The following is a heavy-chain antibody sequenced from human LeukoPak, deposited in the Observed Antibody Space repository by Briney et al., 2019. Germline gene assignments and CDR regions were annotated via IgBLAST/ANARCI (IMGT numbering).Heavy chain of an antibody. Sequence: GGSLRLSCAASGFTFSSYSMNWVRQAPGKGLEWVSSISSSSSYIYYADSVKGRFTISRDNAKNSLYLQMNSLRAEDTAVYYCARDGTPWELPRSPFDYWGQGTLVTVSS. CDR1: GFTFSSYS. CDR2: ISSSSSYI. CDR3: ARDGTPWELPRSPFDY. V-gene: IGHV3-21*01. D-gene: IGHD1-26*01. J-gene: IGHJ4*02.